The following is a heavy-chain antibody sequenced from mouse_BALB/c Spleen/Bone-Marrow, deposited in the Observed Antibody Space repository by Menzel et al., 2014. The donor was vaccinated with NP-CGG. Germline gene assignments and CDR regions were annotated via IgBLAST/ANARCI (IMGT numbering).Heavy chain of an antibody. CDR3: ARFYGYDGMDY. CDR2: IYPGDGDT. J-gene: IGHJ4*01. V-gene: IGHV1-87*01. D-gene: IGHD2-2*01. CDR1: GYTFTSYW. Sequence: VHLVESGAELARPGASVKLSCKASGYTFTSYWMQWVKQRPGQGLEWIGAIYPGDGDTRYTQKFKGKATLTADKSSSTAYMQLSSLASEDSAVYYCARFYGYDGMDYWGQGTSVTVSS.